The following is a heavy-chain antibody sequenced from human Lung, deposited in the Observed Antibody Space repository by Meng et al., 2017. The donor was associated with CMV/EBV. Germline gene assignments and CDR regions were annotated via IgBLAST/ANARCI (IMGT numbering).Heavy chain of an antibody. V-gene: IGHV4-39*07. CDR1: GDSISSSSYY. CDR2: IYYSGST. J-gene: IGHJ4*01. D-gene: IGHD6-6*01. Sequence: LXCTVSGDSISSSSYYWGWIRQPPGKGLEWIGSIYYSGSTNYNPSLKSRVTISIDTSKNQFSLKLSSVTAADTAVYYCATDQQYSSSIYWGHGTXVTVSS. CDR3: ATDQQYSSSIY.